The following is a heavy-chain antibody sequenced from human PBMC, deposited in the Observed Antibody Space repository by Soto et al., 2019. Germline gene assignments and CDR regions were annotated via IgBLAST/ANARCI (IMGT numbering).Heavy chain of an antibody. CDR1: GGTFSKYS. CDR2: ITPFVDTS. J-gene: IGHJ6*02. V-gene: IGHV1-69*06. CDR3: ARTGYCNGSSCYSRHYYGMDV. D-gene: IGHD2-15*01. Sequence: QVRLVQSGAEVKKPGSSVKVSCKVSGGTFSKYSLSWVRQTPGQGLEWMGGITPFVDTSNYAQRFLGRVTITADNPTNTAFLEGRGLNSEDTALFFWARTGYCNGSSCYSRHYYGMDVWGQGTTVTVSS.